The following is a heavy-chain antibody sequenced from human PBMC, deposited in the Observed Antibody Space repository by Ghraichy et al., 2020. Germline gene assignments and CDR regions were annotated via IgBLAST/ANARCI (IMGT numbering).Heavy chain of an antibody. CDR1: GFTFSSYA. V-gene: IGHV3-64*02. Sequence: GESLRLSCAASGFTFSSYAMHWVRQAPGKGLEYVSAISSNGGSTYYADSVKGRFTISRDNSKNTLYLQMGSLRAEDMAVYYCARGSGYYYYYGMDVWGQGTTVTVSS. CDR2: ISSNGGST. J-gene: IGHJ6*02. CDR3: ARGSGYYYYYGMDV.